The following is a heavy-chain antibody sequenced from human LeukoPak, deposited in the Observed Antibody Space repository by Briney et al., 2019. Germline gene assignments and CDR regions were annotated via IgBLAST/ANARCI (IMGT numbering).Heavy chain of an antibody. J-gene: IGHJ4*02. CDR3: CRRHVYNYFFDY. Sequence: KDGESLKISCKGSGYSSTTYWIAWVRQMPGKGVEWMGIIYPGDSETRYSPSFQGRVTISADKSISTAYLQWSSLKASDTAMYYCCRRHVYNYFFDYWGQGTLVTVSS. CDR1: GYSSTTYW. CDR2: IYPGDSET. V-gene: IGHV5-51*01. D-gene: IGHD5-24*01.